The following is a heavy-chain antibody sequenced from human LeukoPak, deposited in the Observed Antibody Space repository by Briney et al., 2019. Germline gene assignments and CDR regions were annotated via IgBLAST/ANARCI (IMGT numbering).Heavy chain of an antibody. J-gene: IGHJ5*02. V-gene: IGHV5-10-1*01. Sequence: GESLKISCKGSGYRFTNYWISWVRRMPGKGLEWMGRIDPSDSYTNYSPSFQGHVTISADKSISTAYLQWSSLKASDTAMYYCARLGYDILTGFPNWFDPWGQGTLVTVSS. CDR2: IDPSDSYT. D-gene: IGHD3-9*01. CDR3: ARLGYDILTGFPNWFDP. CDR1: GYRFTNYW.